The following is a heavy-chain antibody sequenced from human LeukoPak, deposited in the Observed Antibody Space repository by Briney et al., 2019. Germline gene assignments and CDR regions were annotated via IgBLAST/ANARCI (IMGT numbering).Heavy chain of an antibody. J-gene: IGHJ4*02. D-gene: IGHD4-23*01. CDR1: GYSISSGYY. CDR2: IYHSRST. CDR3: ATSTTVVTQADY. Sequence: PSETLSLTCTVSGYSISSGYYWGWIRRPPGKGLEWIGSIYHSRSTYYNPSLKSRVTISVDTSKNQFSLKLSSVTAADTAVYYCATSTTVVTQADYWGQGTLVTVSS. V-gene: IGHV4-38-2*02.